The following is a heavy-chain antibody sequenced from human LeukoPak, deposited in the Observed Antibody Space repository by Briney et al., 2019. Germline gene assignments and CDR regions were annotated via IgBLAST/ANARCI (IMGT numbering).Heavy chain of an antibody. CDR3: ARDHGSYYYGMDV. CDR1: GFTVSSNY. J-gene: IGHJ6*02. D-gene: IGHD1-1*01. CDR2: IYGGGST. V-gene: IGHV3-53*01. Sequence: GGSLRLSCAASGFTVSSNYMSWVRQAPGKGLEWVSVIYGGGSTYYADSVKGRFTISRDNSKNTLYLQMNSLRAEDTAVYYCARDHGSYYYGMDVWGQGTTVTVSS.